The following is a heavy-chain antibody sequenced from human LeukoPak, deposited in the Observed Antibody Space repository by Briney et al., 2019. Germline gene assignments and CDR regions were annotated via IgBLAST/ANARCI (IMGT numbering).Heavy chain of an antibody. CDR2: INPNTGVT. CDR1: GYTFTGYY. V-gene: IGHV1-2*02. J-gene: IGHJ4*02. D-gene: IGHD5-12*01. Sequence: ASVKVSCKASGYTFTGYYMHWVRQAPGQGLERMGYINPNTGVTDYAQKFQGRLTVTRDTSISTVHMELSSLRSDDTAVYYCARGARGGGYEAFDYWGQGTLVTVSS. CDR3: ARGARGGGYEAFDY.